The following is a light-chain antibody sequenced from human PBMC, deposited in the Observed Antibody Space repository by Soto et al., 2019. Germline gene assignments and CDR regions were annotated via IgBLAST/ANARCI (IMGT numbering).Light chain of an antibody. J-gene: IGLJ1*01. CDR3: AAWDDSLSGPV. V-gene: IGLV1-47*02. CDR1: GSDVGRYNL. CDR2: SNN. Sequence: QSALTQPASVSGSPGQSITISCTGTGSDVGRYNLVSWYQHHPGKAPKLLIYSNNQRPSGVPDRFSGSKSGTSASLAISGLRSEDEADYYCAAWDDSLSGPVFGTGTKLTVL.